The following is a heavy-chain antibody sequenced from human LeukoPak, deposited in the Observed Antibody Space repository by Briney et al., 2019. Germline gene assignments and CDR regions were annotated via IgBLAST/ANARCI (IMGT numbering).Heavy chain of an antibody. CDR1: GFTFRTYA. V-gene: IGHV3-23*01. D-gene: IGHD6-13*01. J-gene: IGHJ4*02. CDR2: ISDGGSRT. Sequence: GGSLRLSCGASGFTFRTYAMSWVRQAPGKGLEWVSGISDGGSRTFYAESVKGRFTVSRDNSNNTLYLRMNSLRAEDTAIYYCTRNQILDDTGSWYAYWGQGTLVTVSS. CDR3: TRNQILDDTGSWYAY.